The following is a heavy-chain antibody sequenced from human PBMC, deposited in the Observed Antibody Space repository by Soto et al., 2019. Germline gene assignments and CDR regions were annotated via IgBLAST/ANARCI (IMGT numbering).Heavy chain of an antibody. CDR3: AKDQWLGVNYYGMDV. V-gene: IGHV3-23*01. CDR2: ISGSGGST. D-gene: IGHD6-19*01. J-gene: IGHJ6*02. CDR1: GFTFSSYA. Sequence: PGGSLRLPCAASGFTFSSYAMSWVRQAPGKGLEWVSAISGSGGSTYYADSVKGRFTISRDNSKNTLYLQMNSLRAEDTAVYYCAKDQWLGVNYYGMDVWGQGTTVTVSS.